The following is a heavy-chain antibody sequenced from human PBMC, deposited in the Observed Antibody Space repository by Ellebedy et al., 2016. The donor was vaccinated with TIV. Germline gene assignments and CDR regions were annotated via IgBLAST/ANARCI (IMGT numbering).Heavy chain of an antibody. J-gene: IGHJ5*02. CDR1: GYTFTTYY. V-gene: IGHV1-46*01. CDR3: ARGRIAAVDRFDP. D-gene: IGHD6-13*01. Sequence: ASVKVSCKASGYTFTTYYMQWVRQAPGQGLEWMGVINTGGGGTNLAQKFQGRVTMTRDTSTNTVYMELSNLRSDDTAVYYCARGRIAAVDRFDPWGQGTLVTVSS. CDR2: INTGGGGT.